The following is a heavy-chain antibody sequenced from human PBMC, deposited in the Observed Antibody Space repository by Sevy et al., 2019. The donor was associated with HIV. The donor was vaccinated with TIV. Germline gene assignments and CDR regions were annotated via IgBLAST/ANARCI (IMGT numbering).Heavy chain of an antibody. CDR1: GYTFSNYG. CDR2: VSAYTGNT. CDR3: ARDSIPMVQGVIITPYYYGMDV. J-gene: IGHJ6*02. Sequence: ASVKVSCEASGYTFSNYGISWVRQAPGQGLEWTGWVSAYTGNTNYAQKFQGRVTMTTDTSTRTAYMELRSLRSDDTAVYYCARDSIPMVQGVIITPYYYGMDVWGQGTTVTVSS. V-gene: IGHV1-18*01. D-gene: IGHD3-10*01.